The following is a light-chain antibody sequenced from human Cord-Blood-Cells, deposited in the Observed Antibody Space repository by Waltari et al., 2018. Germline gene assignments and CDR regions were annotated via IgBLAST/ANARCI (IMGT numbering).Light chain of an antibody. J-gene: IGKJ5*01. CDR2: AAS. CDR3: QQLNSYPPSIT. V-gene: IGKV1-9*01. CDR1: QGISSY. Sequence: IQLTQSPSSLSASVGDRVTITCLASQGISSYLAWYQQKPGKAPKLLIYAASTLQSGVPSRFSGSGSGTDFTLTISSLQPEDFATYYCQQLNSYPPSITFGQGTRLEIK.